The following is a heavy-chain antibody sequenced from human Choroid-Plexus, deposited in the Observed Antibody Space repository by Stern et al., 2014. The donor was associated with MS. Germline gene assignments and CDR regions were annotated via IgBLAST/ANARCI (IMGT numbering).Heavy chain of an antibody. D-gene: IGHD2/OR15-2a*01. J-gene: IGHJ5*02. V-gene: IGHV3-30*18. CDR3: AKDRHYLTYFFDH. CDR2: VSYDGSNK. Sequence: VQLLESGGGVVQPGRPLRLSCVASGFTFGSCAMHWVRQAPGKGLGWVAGVSYDGSNKYYAYSVKGRFTISRDNSQNTLYMQMSSLRPEDTAVYYCAKDRHYLTYFFDHWGQGSLVTVSS. CDR1: GFTFGSCA.